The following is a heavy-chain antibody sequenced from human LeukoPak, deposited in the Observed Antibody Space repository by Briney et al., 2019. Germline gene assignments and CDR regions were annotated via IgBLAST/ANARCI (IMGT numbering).Heavy chain of an antibody. D-gene: IGHD5-18*01. Sequence: SETLSLTCAVYGGSFSGYYWRWGRQPPGKGGGGGGEMNESGSTNYNTSLKRRVTISVDKYKKKFSLKRRCVDGAGTAVYYCARGGTWIQLWLRAPRGWFDPSGQGTLVTVSS. J-gene: IGHJ5*02. CDR3: ARGGTWIQLWLRAPRGWFDP. V-gene: IGHV4-34*01. CDR1: GGSFSGYY. CDR2: MNESGST.